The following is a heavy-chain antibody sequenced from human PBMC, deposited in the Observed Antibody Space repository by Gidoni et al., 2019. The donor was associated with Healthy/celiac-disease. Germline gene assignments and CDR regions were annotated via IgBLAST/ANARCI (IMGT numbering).Heavy chain of an antibody. J-gene: IGHJ4*02. Sequence: EVQLVESGGGLVQPGGSLRLSCAAAGFTFSTYAMHWVRQAPGKGLEYVSAISSNGGSTYYANSVKGRFTISRDNSKNTLYLQMGSLRAEDMAVYYCARAMGGSSSSRAPFDYWGQGTLVTVSS. CDR1: GFTFSTYA. V-gene: IGHV3-64*01. D-gene: IGHD6-6*01. CDR2: ISSNGGST. CDR3: ARAMGGSSSSRAPFDY.